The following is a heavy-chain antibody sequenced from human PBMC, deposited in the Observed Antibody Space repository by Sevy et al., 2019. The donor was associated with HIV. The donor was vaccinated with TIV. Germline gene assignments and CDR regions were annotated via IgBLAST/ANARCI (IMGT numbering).Heavy chain of an antibody. CDR1: GDSFSNYF. CDR3: ARESIGAVGDFDY. Sequence: SETLSLTCTVSGDSFSNYFWSWIRQPPGKRLEWIGYIYSSGSTNYNPSLKSRVTISVDTSKNQFSLKLSSVTAADTAVYYCARESIGAVGDFDYWGQGTLVTVSS. J-gene: IGHJ4*02. CDR2: IYSSGST. V-gene: IGHV4-59*01. D-gene: IGHD6-13*01.